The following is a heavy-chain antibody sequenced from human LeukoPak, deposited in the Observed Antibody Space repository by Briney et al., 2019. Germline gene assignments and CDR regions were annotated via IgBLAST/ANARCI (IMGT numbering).Heavy chain of an antibody. CDR1: GGSFSGYY. V-gene: IGHV4-34*01. Sequence: SETLSLTCAVYGGSFSGYYWSWIRQPPGKGLEWIGEINHSGSTNYNPSLKSRVTISVDTSKNQFSLKLSSVTAADTAVYYCARDLLGWELHYFDYWGQGTLVTVSS. CDR2: INHSGST. J-gene: IGHJ4*02. D-gene: IGHD1-26*01. CDR3: ARDLLGWELHYFDY.